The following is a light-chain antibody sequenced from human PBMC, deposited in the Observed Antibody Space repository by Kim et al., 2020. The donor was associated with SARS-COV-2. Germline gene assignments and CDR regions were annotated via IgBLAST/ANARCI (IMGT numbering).Light chain of an antibody. V-gene: IGKV3-20*01. Sequence: CPRERPTLSGRARQGFTSNSLGWYQQNPGQAPRLLIYGASNRATGIPVRFSGSGSGTDFTLTISRLEPEDFAVYYCQQYGSSPRTFGQGTKVDIK. CDR1: QGFTSNS. CDR2: GAS. CDR3: QQYGSSPRT. J-gene: IGKJ1*01.